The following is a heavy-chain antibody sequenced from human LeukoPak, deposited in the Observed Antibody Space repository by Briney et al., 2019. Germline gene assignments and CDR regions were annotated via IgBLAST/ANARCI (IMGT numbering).Heavy chain of an antibody. J-gene: IGHJ2*01. CDR3: ARRIAGTGTGGYFEP. D-gene: IGHD6-19*01. V-gene: IGHV3-9*01. Sequence: GGSLRLSCAASGFTFDDYAMHWVRQAPGKGLEWFSGISWNSGSIGYADSVKGRFTISRDNAKSSLYLQMNSLRADDTAVYYCARRIAGTGTGGYFEPWGRGTLVSVSS. CDR2: ISWNSGSI. CDR1: GFTFDDYA.